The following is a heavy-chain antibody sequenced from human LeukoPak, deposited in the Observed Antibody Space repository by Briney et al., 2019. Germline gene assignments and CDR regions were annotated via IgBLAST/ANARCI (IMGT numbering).Heavy chain of an antibody. D-gene: IGHD6-13*01. CDR1: GFTFSSYS. J-gene: IGHJ6*02. CDR3: ARSIAAAGTHHFYYGMDV. V-gene: IGHV3-48*01. Sequence: GGSLRLSCAASGFTFSSYSMNWVRQAPGKGLEWVSYISSSSSTIYYADSVKGRFTISRDNAKNSLYLQMNSLRAEDTAVYYCARSIAAAGTHHFYYGMDVWGQGTTVTVSS. CDR2: ISSSSSTI.